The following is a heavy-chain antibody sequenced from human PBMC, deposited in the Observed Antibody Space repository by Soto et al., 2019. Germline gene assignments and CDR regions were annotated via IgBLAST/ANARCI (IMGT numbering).Heavy chain of an antibody. Sequence: GGSLRLSCAASGFTLSSYAMHWVRQAPGKGLEWVAVISYDGSNKYYADSVKGRFTISRDNSKNTLYLQMNSLRAEDTAVYYCAREEPTQYYDILTGYYTSNYYYGMDVWGQGTTVTVSS. CDR1: GFTLSSYA. J-gene: IGHJ6*02. V-gene: IGHV3-30-3*01. CDR3: AREEPTQYYDILTGYYTSNYYYGMDV. CDR2: ISYDGSNK. D-gene: IGHD3-9*01.